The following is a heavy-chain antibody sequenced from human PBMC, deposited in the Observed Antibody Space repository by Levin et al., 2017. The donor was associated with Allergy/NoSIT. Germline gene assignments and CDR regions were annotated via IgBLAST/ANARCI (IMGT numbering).Heavy chain of an antibody. D-gene: IGHD2-15*01. CDR3: AKEGGRAEAAAGGFGYYYYGMDA. J-gene: IGHJ6*02. V-gene: IGHV3-23*01. CDR2: ISGSGENT. Sequence: PVASVKVSCAASGFAFSNYAMRWVRQAPGKGLEWVSAISGSGENTYYADSVKGRFTISRDNSKNTLFLQLHSLRPEDTAVYYCAKEGGRAEAAAGGFGYYYYGMDAWGQGTTVTVS. CDR1: GFAFSNYA.